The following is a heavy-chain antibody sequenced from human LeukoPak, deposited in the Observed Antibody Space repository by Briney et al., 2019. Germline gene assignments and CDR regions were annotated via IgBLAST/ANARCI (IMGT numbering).Heavy chain of an antibody. CDR2: INPNSCAT. Sequence: ASVKVSCKASGYAFTGYYMDWVRQAPGQGLELMGRINPNSCATNYAQKFQGRVTMTRDTSISTAYMEFNGLRSDDTAVYYCARGIYSTDLYFYMDVWGKGTTVTVYS. CDR1: GYAFTGYY. CDR3: ARGIYSTDLYFYMDV. J-gene: IGHJ6*03. D-gene: IGHD2/OR15-2a*01. V-gene: IGHV1-2*06.